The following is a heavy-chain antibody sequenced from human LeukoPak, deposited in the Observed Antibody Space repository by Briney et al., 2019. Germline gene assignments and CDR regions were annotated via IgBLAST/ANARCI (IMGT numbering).Heavy chain of an antibody. V-gene: IGHV3-21*01. CDR1: GFTFSSYS. D-gene: IGHD6-19*01. CDR3: ARDPSSGWYLKGWFDP. CDR2: ISSSSSYI. Sequence: GGSLRLSCAASGFTFSSYSMNWVRQAPGKGLEWVSSISSSSSYIYYADSVKGRFTFSRDNAKNSLYLQMNSLRAEDTAVYYCARDPSSGWYLKGWFDPWGQGTLVTVSS. J-gene: IGHJ5*02.